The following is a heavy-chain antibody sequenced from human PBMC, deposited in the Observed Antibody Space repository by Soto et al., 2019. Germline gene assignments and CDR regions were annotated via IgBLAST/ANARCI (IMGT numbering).Heavy chain of an antibody. CDR1: GYTFSVYH. Sequence: QVQLVQSVAEVKQPGASVKVSCKASGYTFSVYHMHWVRQAPGQGLEWMGWIHPNSGGTNYAQRFEGRVTMTRDTSINTAYMELSRLTSDDTAVYYCAKELQRGMDVWGQGTTVTVSS. CDR3: AKELQRGMDV. CDR2: IHPNSGGT. D-gene: IGHD4-4*01. J-gene: IGHJ6*02. V-gene: IGHV1-2*02.